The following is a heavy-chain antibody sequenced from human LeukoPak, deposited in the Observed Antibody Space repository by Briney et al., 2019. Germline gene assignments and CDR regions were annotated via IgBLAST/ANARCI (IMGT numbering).Heavy chain of an antibody. CDR1: GFTFSSYG. D-gene: IGHD5-18*01. CDR2: IWYDGSNK. CDR3: AKGYSYAVTYFDY. V-gene: IGHV3-33*06. Sequence: GGTLRLSCAASGFTFSSYGMHWVRQAPGNGLEWVAVIWYDGSNKYYADSVKGRFTISRDNSKNTLYLQMNSLRAEDTAVYYCAKGYSYAVTYFDYWGQGTLVTVSS. J-gene: IGHJ4*02.